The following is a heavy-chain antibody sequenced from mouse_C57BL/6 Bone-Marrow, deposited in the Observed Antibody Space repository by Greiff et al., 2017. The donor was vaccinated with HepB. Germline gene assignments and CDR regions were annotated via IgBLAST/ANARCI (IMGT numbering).Heavy chain of an antibody. CDR2: INPSTGGT. Sequence: VQLQQSGPELVKPGASVKISCKASGYSFTGYYMNWVKQSPEKSLEWIGEINPSTGGTTYNQKFKAKATLTVDKSSSTAYMQLKSLTSEDSAVYYCAREERRLQYAYWGQGTLVTVSA. CDR1: GYSFTGYY. CDR3: AREERRLQYAY. D-gene: IGHD3-2*02. J-gene: IGHJ3*01. V-gene: IGHV1-42*01.